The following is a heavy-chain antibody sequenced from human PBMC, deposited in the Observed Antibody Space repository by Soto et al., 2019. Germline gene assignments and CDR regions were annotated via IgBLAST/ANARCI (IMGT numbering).Heavy chain of an antibody. CDR2: IYSSGST. Sequence: SQTLPLTCTVTGGTISGYYWTWIRQSAGGGLEWIGRIYSSGSTNYNPSLKSRVTISLDTSMNHFSLRLSSVTAADTAVYYCARGHRFSDWFDPWGQGTLVTVSS. D-gene: IGHD3-3*01. CDR1: GGTISGYY. J-gene: IGHJ5*02. V-gene: IGHV4-4*07. CDR3: ARGHRFSDWFDP.